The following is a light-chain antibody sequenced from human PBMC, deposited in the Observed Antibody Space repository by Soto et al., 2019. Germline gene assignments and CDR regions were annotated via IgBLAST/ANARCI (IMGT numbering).Light chain of an antibody. CDR3: QQSYSTLWT. J-gene: IGKJ1*01. CDR1: QSISRY. CDR2: LTS. V-gene: IGKV1-39*01. Sequence: IQMTQSPSSLSASVGDRVSIICRASQSISRYLNWYQQKPGKAPKLLISLTSSLQSEVPSRFSGSGSGTDFTLTISSLQPEDFATYYCQQSYSTLWTLG.